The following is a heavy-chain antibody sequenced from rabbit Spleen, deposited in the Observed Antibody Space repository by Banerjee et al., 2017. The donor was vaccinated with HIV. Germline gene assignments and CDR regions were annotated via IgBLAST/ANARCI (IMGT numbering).Heavy chain of an antibody. V-gene: IGHV1S7*01. D-gene: IGHD4-1*01. CDR3: TRNANGGWDL. Sequence: QLKESGGGLVQPGGSLKLSCKASGFSLSSYYMNWVRQAPGKGLEWIGDIYPVFGITNYANWMKGRFTISSDNAQNTVELQMNSLTAADTATYFCTRNANGGWDLWGQGTLVTVS. CDR2: IYPVFGIT. J-gene: IGHJ6*01. CDR1: GFSLSSYY.